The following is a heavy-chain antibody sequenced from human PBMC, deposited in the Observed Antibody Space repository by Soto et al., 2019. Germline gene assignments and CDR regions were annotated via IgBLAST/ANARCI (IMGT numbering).Heavy chain of an antibody. J-gene: IGHJ4*02. V-gene: IGHV4-59*12. D-gene: IGHD4-17*01. CDR2: IYYSGST. CDR1: GGSISSYY. Sequence: SETLSLTCTVSGGSISSYYWSWIRQPPGKGLEWIGYIYYSGSTNYNPSLKSRVTISVDTSKNQFSLKLSSVTAEDTAVYYCARDIENGAFDYWGQGTLVTVSS. CDR3: ARDIENGAFDY.